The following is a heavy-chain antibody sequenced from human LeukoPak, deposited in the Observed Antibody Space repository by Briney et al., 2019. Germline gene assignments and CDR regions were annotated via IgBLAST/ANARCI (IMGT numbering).Heavy chain of an antibody. CDR2: ISGSGRST. CDR1: GFTFSGYA. CDR3: AKDLRGEDHSSWFSD. Sequence: GGSLRLSCAASGFTFSGYAMSWVRQAPGKGLEWVSGISGSGRSTYYADSVKGRFTISRDNSKNTLYLQMNSLRAEDTAVYYCAKDLRGEDHSSWFSDWGQGTLVIVSS. D-gene: IGHD6-13*01. J-gene: IGHJ4*02. V-gene: IGHV3-23*01.